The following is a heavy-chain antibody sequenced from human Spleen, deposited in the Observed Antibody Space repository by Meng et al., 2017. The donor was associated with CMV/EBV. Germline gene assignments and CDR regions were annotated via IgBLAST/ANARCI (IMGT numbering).Heavy chain of an antibody. CDR1: GFTFSSYG. CDR2: IRYDGSNK. Sequence: GGSLRLSCAASGFTFSSYGMHWVRQAPGKGLEWVAFIRYDGSNKYYADSVKGRFTISRDNSKNTLYLQMNSLRAEDTAVYYCAKDARSRYVSQFAYWGQGTLVTVSS. CDR3: AKDARSRYVSQFAY. D-gene: IGHD3-16*01. V-gene: IGHV3-30*02. J-gene: IGHJ4*02.